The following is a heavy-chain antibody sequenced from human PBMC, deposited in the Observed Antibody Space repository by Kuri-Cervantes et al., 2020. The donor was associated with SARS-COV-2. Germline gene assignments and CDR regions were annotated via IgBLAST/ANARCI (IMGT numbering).Heavy chain of an antibody. CDR2: IYYSGST. V-gene: IGHV4-30-4*08. D-gene: IGHD2-15*01. CDR1: GGSISSGDYY. Sequence: SETLSLTCTVSGGSISSGDYYWSWIRQPPGKGLEWIGYIYYSGSTYYNPSLKSRVTISVDTSKNQFALKLSSVTAADTAVYYCARDLKRGGQAYYYMDVWGKGTTVTVSS. J-gene: IGHJ6*03. CDR3: ARDLKRGGQAYYYMDV.